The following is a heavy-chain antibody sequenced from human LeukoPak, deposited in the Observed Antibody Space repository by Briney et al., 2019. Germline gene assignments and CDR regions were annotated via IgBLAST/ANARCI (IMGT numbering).Heavy chain of an antibody. J-gene: IGHJ3*02. Sequence: GGSLRLSCAASGFTVSSNYMSWVRQAPGKGLEWVSGISWNSGSIGYADSVKGRFTISRDNAKNSLYLQMNSLRAEDTALYYCAKDSYRRLLLYAFDIWGQGTMVTVSS. CDR1: GFTVSSNY. CDR3: AKDSYRRLLLYAFDI. D-gene: IGHD1-26*01. CDR2: ISWNSGSI. V-gene: IGHV3-9*01.